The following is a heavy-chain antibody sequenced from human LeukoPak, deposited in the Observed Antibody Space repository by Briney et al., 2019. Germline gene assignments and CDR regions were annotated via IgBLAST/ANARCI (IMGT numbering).Heavy chain of an antibody. J-gene: IGHJ4*02. CDR1: GYSISSGYD. D-gene: IGHD4-17*01. CDR3: ASYYGDYTWDYFDY. CDR2: IYYRRTT. Sequence: PSETLSLTCAVSGYSISSGYDWGWIRQPPGKGLEWIASIYYRRTTYYNPSLKSRVTISVDTSKNQFSLKLSSVTAADTAVYYCASYYGDYTWDYFDYWGQGTLVTVSS. V-gene: IGHV4-38-2*01.